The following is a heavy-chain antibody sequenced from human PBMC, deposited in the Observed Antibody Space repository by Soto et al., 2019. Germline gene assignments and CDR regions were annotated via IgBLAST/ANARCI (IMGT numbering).Heavy chain of an antibody. V-gene: IGHV1-3*01. Sequence: GPVKVSWEASGYGLTRYSMHWVRQAHRQRLEWMGWITPDNGNTTSSQKFQDRVIITRDTSASTAYMDLSSLRSEDTAVYYCARAIATGQLDPWGQGTLVTVSS. CDR3: ARAIATGQLDP. D-gene: IGHD2-15*01. CDR2: ITPDNGNT. CDR1: GYGLTRYS. J-gene: IGHJ5*02.